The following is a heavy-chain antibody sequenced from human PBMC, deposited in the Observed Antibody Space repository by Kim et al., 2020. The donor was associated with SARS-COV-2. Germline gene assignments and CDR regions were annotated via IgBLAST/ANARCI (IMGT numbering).Heavy chain of an antibody. V-gene: IGHV5-51*01. Sequence: YSPSFQGQVTISADKSISTAYLQWSSLKASDTAMYYCARLRTAARPNIDYWGQGTLVTVSS. CDR3: ARLRTAARPNIDY. J-gene: IGHJ4*02. D-gene: IGHD6-6*01.